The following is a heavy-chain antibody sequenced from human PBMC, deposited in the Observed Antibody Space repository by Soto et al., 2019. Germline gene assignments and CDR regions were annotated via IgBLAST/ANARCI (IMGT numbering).Heavy chain of an antibody. CDR3: ARAYDYSDYVDY. D-gene: IGHD4-4*01. J-gene: IGHJ4*02. CDR2: INPSGGST. V-gene: IGHV1-46*01. CDR1: GYIFTNYY. Sequence: ASVKVSCKASGYIFTNYYIHWVRQAPGQGLEWMGIINPSGGSTTYAQEFQGRVTMTRDTSTTTVYMDLSSLRSEDTAVYYCARAYDYSDYVDYWGQGTLVTVPQ.